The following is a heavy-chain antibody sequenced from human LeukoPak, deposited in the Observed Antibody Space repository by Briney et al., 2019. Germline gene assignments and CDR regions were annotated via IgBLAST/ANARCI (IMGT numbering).Heavy chain of an antibody. CDR2: IYYSGST. V-gene: IGHV4-59*12. CDR1: GGSISSYY. D-gene: IGHD5-18*01. Sequence: SETLSLTCTVSGGSISSYYWSWLRQPPGKGLEWIGYIYYSGSTNYNPSLKSRVTMSVDTSKNQFSLKLSSVTAADTAVYYCARERPGAAMGHIDYWGQGTLFTVSS. CDR3: ARERPGAAMGHIDY. J-gene: IGHJ4*02.